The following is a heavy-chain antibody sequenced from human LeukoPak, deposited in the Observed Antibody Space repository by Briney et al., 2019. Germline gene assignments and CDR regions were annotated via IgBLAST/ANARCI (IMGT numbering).Heavy chain of an antibody. CDR3: ARGDVAAAGIDY. CDR2: IYYSGST. J-gene: IGHJ4*02. Sequence: PSETLSLTCTVSGGSISSSSYYWGWIRQPPGKGLEWIGSIYYSGSTYYNPSLKSRVTISVDTSKNQFSLKLSSVTAADTAAYYCARGDVAAAGIDYWGQGTLVTVSS. V-gene: IGHV4-39*07. CDR1: GGSISSSSYY. D-gene: IGHD6-13*01.